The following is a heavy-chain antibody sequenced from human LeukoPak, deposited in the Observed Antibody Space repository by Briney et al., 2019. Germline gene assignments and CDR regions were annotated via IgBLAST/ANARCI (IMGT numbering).Heavy chain of an antibody. CDR1: GGSIDTYY. CDR3: ARERVDSSGWYDY. J-gene: IGHJ4*02. V-gene: IGHV4-59*01. D-gene: IGHD6-19*01. Sequence: PSETQSLTCTVSGGSIDTYYWSWIRQPPGKGLEWIGYIFYDGSTKYNPSLKSRVTISVDTSKNQFSLKLSSVTAADTAVYYCARERVDSSGWYDYWGQGTLVTVSS. CDR2: IFYDGST.